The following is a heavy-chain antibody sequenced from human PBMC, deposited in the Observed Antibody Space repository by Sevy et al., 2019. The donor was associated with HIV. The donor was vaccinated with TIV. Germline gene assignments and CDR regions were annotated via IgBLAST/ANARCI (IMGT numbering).Heavy chain of an antibody. CDR1: GFTFSNYG. Sequence: GGSLRLSCAASGFTFSNYGIHWVRQAPGKGLEWVAFIRYDGSNEYYVDSVKGRFTISRDNSKSTLYLQMNSLSAEDTAVYYCAKDRKVLLVVYAIPFDALDIWGQATMVTVSS. CDR2: IRYDGSNE. V-gene: IGHV3-30*02. D-gene: IGHD2-8*02. J-gene: IGHJ3*02. CDR3: AKDRKVLLVVYAIPFDALDI.